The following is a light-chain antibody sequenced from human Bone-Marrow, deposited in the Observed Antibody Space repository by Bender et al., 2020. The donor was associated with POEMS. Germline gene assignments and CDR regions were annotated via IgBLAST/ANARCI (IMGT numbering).Light chain of an antibody. Sequence: QSVLTQPPSASGTPGQRVTISCSGSSSNIGNNAVNWYQQLPGKATKLLIYYDDLLPSGVSDRFSGSKSGTSASLAISGLQSEDEADYYCAVWDDSLNGWVFGGGTKLTVL. J-gene: IGLJ3*02. CDR3: AVWDDSLNGWV. V-gene: IGLV1-36*01. CDR1: SSNIGNNA. CDR2: YDD.